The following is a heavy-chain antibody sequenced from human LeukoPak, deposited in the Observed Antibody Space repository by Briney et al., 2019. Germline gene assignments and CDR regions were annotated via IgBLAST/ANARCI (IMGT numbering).Heavy chain of an antibody. V-gene: IGHV3-21*01. CDR1: GFTFSSYS. CDR2: ISSSSSYI. J-gene: IGHJ4*02. D-gene: IGHD5-18*01. Sequence: GGSLRLSCAASGFTFSSYSMNWVRQAPGKGLEWVSSISSSSSYIYYADSVKGRFTISRDNAKNSLYLQMNSLRAEDTAVYYCARDQGRYSYGYPDYFDYWGQGTLVTVSS. CDR3: ARDQGRYSYGYPDYFDY.